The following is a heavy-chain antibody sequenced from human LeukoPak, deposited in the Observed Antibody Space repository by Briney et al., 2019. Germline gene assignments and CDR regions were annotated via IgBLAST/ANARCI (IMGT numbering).Heavy chain of an antibody. D-gene: IGHD2/OR15-2a*01. V-gene: IGHV3-74*01. J-gene: IGHJ4*02. CDR3: ARDVSRRGSMGYY. Sequence: GGSLRLSCAASGFTFSSYWMHWVRQAPGKGLVWVSRINPDGSTTSYADSVKGRFTISRDSAKNTLYLQMNSLRAEDTAVYYCARDVSRRGSMGYYWGQGTLVTVSS. CDR1: GFTFSSYW. CDR2: INPDGSTT.